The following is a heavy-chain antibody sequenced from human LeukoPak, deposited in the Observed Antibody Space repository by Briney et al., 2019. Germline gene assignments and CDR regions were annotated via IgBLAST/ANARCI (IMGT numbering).Heavy chain of an antibody. CDR3: ARERQIQLWSLYYFDY. Sequence: GASVKVSCKASGGTFSSYAISWVRQAPGQGLEWMGRIIPILGIANYAQKFQGRVTITADKSTSTAYMELSSLRSEDTAVYYCARERQIQLWSLYYFDYWGQGTLVTVSS. CDR1: GGTFSSYA. CDR2: IIPILGIA. V-gene: IGHV1-69*04. J-gene: IGHJ4*02. D-gene: IGHD5-18*01.